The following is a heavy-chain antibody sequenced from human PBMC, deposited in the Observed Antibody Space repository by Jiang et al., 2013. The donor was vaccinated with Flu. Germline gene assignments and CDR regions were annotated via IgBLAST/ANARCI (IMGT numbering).Heavy chain of an antibody. Sequence: TISVDTSKNQFSLKLSSVTAADTAVYYCAALPYGYYYGMDVWGQGTTVTVSS. CDR3: AALPYGYYYGMDV. D-gene: IGHD3-10*01. J-gene: IGHJ6*02. V-gene: IGHV4-39*01.